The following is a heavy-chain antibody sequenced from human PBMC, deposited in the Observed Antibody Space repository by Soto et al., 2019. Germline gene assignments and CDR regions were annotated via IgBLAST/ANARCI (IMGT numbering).Heavy chain of an antibody. J-gene: IGHJ4*02. Sequence: GASLKSSCKGSGYSLTSYWSGWVRQMTGKGLEWTGIIYPGDSDRVTRYSPSFQGQVTISVDKSISAAYLQWSSLKASDTAMYYCVRLSGDGYNSFDYWGLGTLVTVSS. D-gene: IGHD5-12*01. V-gene: IGHV5-51*01. CDR1: GYSLTSYW. CDR2: IYPGDSDRVT. CDR3: VRLSGDGYNSFDY.